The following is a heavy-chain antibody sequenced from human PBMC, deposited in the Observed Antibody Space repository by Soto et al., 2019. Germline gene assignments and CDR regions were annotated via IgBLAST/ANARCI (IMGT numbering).Heavy chain of an antibody. Sequence: EVQLVESGGGLVKPGGSLRLSCAASGFTFTNAWMSWVRQAPGKGLEWVGRIKSKTNGGTIDYAAPVKGRFTISRDDSKNTLYLQMNSLKTEDTAVYYCTTDAIGEYDPYYFDHWGQGTLVSVSS. J-gene: IGHJ4*02. CDR1: GFTFTNAW. D-gene: IGHD4-17*01. CDR2: IKSKTNGGTI. CDR3: TTDAIGEYDPYYFDH. V-gene: IGHV3-15*01.